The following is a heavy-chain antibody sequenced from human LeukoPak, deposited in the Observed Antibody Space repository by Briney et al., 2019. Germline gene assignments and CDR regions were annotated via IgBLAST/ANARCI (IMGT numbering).Heavy chain of an antibody. V-gene: IGHV3-23*01. J-gene: IGHJ5*02. D-gene: IGHD2-15*01. CDR3: AKKPRGDCSGTNRPKGDHFDR. CDR1: GFTFSSLA. CDR2: VSGAGSVT. Sequence: GGSLRLSCAASGFTFSSLAMHWVRQAPGKGLEWVSVVSGAGSVTYYADSVKGRFTTSRDNSKNTLYLQMNNLRAEDTAVYYLAKKPRGDCSGTNRPKGDHFDRWGQGTLVTVSS.